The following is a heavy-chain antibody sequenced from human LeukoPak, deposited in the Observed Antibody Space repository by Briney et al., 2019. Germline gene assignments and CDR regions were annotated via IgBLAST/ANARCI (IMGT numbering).Heavy chain of an antibody. V-gene: IGHV5-51*01. CDR3: ARHKSDTAMTYYFDY. Sequence: GESLQISCQGSGYSFTSYWIGWVRQLPGKGLEWMGIIYPGDSDTRYSPSFQGQVNFSADRSISTAYLQWSSLKATDTAMYYCARHKSDTAMTYYFDYWGQGTLVTVSS. D-gene: IGHD5-18*01. J-gene: IGHJ4*02. CDR1: GYSFTSYW. CDR2: IYPGDSDT.